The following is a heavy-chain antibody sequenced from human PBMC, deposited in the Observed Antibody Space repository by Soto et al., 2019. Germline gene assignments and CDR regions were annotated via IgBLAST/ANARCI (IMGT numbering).Heavy chain of an antibody. CDR3: ARDGDIVLMVYAIHEGAFDI. J-gene: IGHJ3*02. CDR1: GFTFSSYG. D-gene: IGHD2-8*01. V-gene: IGHV3-33*01. Sequence: GGSLRLSCAASGFTFSSYGMHWVRQAPGKGLEWVAVIWYDGSNKYYADSVKGRFTISRDNSKNTLYLQMNSLRAEDTAVYYCARDGDIVLMVYAIHEGAFDIWGQGTMVTVSS. CDR2: IWYDGSNK.